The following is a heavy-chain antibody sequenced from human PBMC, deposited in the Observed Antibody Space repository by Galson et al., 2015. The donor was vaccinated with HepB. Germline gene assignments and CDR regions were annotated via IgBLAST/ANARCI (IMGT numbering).Heavy chain of an antibody. V-gene: IGHV1-18*04. CDR3: ARGVSYCSSTSCYYYYYYGMDV. J-gene: IGHJ6*02. CDR2: ISAYNGNT. D-gene: IGHD2-2*01. CDR1: GDTFTSYG. Sequence: SGKASGDTFTSYGISWVRQAPGQGLEWMGWISAYNGNTNYAQKLQGRVTMTTDTSTSTAYMELRSLRSDDTAVYYCARGVSYCSSTSCYYYYYYGMDVWGQGTTVTVSS.